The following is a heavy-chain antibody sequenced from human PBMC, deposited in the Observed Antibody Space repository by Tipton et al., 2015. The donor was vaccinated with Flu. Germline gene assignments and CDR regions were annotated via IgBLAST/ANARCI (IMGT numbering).Heavy chain of an antibody. J-gene: IGHJ5*02. CDR2: IYYTGTT. V-gene: IGHV4-39*07. CDR3: ARGRVAAP. CDR1: GGSMSSSSYY. Sequence: TLSLTCTVSGGSMSSSSYYWGWIRQPPGKGLEWIGSIYYTGTTYYNPSLKSRVSISVNRSKNQFSLRLSSVTAADTAVYYCARGRVAAPWGQGTLVTVSS.